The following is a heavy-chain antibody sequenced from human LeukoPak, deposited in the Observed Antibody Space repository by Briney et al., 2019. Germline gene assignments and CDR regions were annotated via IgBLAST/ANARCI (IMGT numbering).Heavy chain of an antibody. Sequence: PGRSLRLSCAMSGFNFDDYAMHWVRQAPGKGLEWVSGINWKGDNIDYVDSVRGRFTISRDSAKNALYLQMTRLRTDDMAFYYCVKGLASTRSDALESWGQGTLLTVSS. D-gene: IGHD3-3*01. J-gene: IGHJ5*02. CDR3: VKGLASTRSDALES. V-gene: IGHV3-9*03. CDR2: INWKGDNI. CDR1: GFNFDDYA.